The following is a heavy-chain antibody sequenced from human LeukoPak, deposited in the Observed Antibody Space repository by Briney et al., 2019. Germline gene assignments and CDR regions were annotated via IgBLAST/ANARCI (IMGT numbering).Heavy chain of an antibody. Sequence: GGSLRLSCAASGFTVSSNYMSWVRQAPGKGLEWVSVIYSGGDTYYADSLKGRFTVSMDNSKNTLYLQMNSLRGEDTAVDYCARGNSGSYLSFDPWGQGTLVTVSS. CDR3: ARGNSGSYLSFDP. V-gene: IGHV3-53*01. J-gene: IGHJ5*02. CDR2: IYSGGDT. CDR1: GFTVSSNY. D-gene: IGHD1-26*01.